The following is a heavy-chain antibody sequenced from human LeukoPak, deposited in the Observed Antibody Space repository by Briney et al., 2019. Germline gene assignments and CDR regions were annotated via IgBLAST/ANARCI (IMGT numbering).Heavy chain of an antibody. V-gene: IGHV3-7*04. J-gene: IGHJ4*02. CDR2: MHPGGNEK. Sequence: GGCLRLSCAASGFTFSSNWMSWVRQAPGRGLEWVANMHPGGNEKYYEDSVKGRFTISRDNAENSLFLQMNSLRAEDTAVYYCARLTNSGYYWLFDYWGQGTLVTVSS. CDR3: ARLTNSGYYWLFDY. D-gene: IGHD3-22*01. CDR1: GFTFSSNW.